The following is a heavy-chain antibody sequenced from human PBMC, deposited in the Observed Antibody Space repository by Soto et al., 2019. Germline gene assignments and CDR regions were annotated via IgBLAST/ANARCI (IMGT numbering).Heavy chain of an antibody. CDR2: ISYDGSNK. CDR1: GFTFSSYA. J-gene: IGHJ6*02. V-gene: IGHV3-30-3*01. Sequence: QVQLVESGGGVVQPGRSLRLSCAASGFTFSSYAMHWVRQAPSKGLEWVAVISYDGSNKYYADSVKGRFTISRDNSKNTLYLQMNSLRAEDTAVYYCARVPEIGSYYYYYGMDVWGQGTTVTVSS. CDR3: ARVPEIGSYYYYYGMDV. D-gene: IGHD2-2*03.